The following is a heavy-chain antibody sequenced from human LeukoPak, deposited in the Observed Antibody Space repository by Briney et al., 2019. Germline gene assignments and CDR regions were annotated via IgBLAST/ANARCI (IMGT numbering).Heavy chain of an antibody. D-gene: IGHD6-13*01. CDR2: INHSGST. CDR1: GGSFSGYY. CDR3: ASRSSWYVQDY. V-gene: IGHV4-34*01. Sequence: KASETLSLTCAVYGGSFSGYYWSWIRQPPGKGLEWIGEINHSGSTNYNPSLKSRVTISVDTSKNQFSLKLSSVTAADTAVYYCASRSSWYVQDYWGQGTLVTVSS. J-gene: IGHJ4*02.